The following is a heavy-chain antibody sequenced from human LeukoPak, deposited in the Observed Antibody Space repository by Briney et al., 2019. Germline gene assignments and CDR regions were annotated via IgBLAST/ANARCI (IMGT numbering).Heavy chain of an antibody. Sequence: GGSLRLSCAASGFTVSSNYMSWVRQAPGEGLEWVSVIYSGGSTYYADSVKGRFTISRDNSKNTLYLQMNSLRAEDTAVYYCARDSCSGGSCYSRGWYFDLWGRGTLVTVSS. D-gene: IGHD2-15*01. CDR2: IYSGGST. CDR3: ARDSCSGGSCYSRGWYFDL. CDR1: GFTVSSNY. J-gene: IGHJ2*01. V-gene: IGHV3-66*01.